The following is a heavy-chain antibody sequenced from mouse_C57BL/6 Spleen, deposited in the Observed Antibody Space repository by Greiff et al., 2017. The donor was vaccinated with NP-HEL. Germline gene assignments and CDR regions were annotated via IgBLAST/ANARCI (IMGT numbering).Heavy chain of an antibody. V-gene: IGHV1-18*01. D-gene: IGHD1-1*01. CDR2: INPNNGGT. CDR3: ARAAFYYGSSYGYFDV. CDR1: GYTFTDYN. Sequence: SGPELVKPGASVKIPCKASGYTFTDYNMDWVKQSHGKSLEWIGDINPNNGGTIYNQKFKGKATLTVDKSSSTAYMELRSLTSEDTAVYYCARAAFYYGSSYGYFDVWGTGTTVTVSS. J-gene: IGHJ1*03.